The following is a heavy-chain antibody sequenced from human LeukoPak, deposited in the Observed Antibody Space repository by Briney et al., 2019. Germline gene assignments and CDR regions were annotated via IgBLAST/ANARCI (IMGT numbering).Heavy chain of an antibody. CDR2: IYHSGNT. CDR1: GDSITIGHW. J-gene: IGHJ4*02. CDR3: ARTIGLCSGGSCPSFFDY. Sequence: SGTLSLTCAVSGDSITIGHWWNWVRQPPGKGLEWIGEIYHSGNTNYNPSLKSRLTMSVDKSNNQFSLKLTSVTAADTAVYYCARTIGLCSGGSCPSFFDYWGQGALVTVSS. D-gene: IGHD2-15*01. V-gene: IGHV4-4*02.